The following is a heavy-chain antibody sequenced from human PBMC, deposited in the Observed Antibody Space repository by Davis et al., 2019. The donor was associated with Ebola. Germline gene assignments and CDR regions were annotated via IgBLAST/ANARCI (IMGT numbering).Heavy chain of an antibody. CDR3: AKDIQQLVHRGFPDY. J-gene: IGHJ4*02. D-gene: IGHD6-6*01. CDR2: IWYDGSNK. V-gene: IGHV3-33*03. Sequence: GESLKISCAASGFTFSSYAMHWVRQAPGKGLEWVAVIWYDGSNKYYADSVKGRFTISRDNAKNSLYLQMNSLRAEDTALYYCAKDIQQLVHRGFPDYWGQGTLVTVSS. CDR1: GFTFSSYA.